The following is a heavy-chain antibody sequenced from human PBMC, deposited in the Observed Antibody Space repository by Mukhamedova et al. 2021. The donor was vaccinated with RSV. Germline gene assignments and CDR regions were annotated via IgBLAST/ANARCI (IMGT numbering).Heavy chain of an antibody. CDR2: INPSGGST. J-gene: IGHJ5*02. D-gene: IGHD4-23*01. CDR3: ARLSYQEYGGNPP. V-gene: IGHV1-46*01. Sequence: GIINPSGGSTSYAQKFQGRVTMTRDTSTSTVYMELSSLRSEDTAVYYCARLSYQEYGGNPPWGKGTLVTVSS.